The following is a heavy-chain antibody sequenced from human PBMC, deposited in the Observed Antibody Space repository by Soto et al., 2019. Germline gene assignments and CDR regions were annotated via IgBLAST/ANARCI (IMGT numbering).Heavy chain of an antibody. Sequence: QVHLVESGGGVVQPGRSLRLSCAASGFTFSGYGMHWVRQAPGKGLEWVAVTWYDGSDKYYADSVKGRFTIYRDNSKNTLYLQMNRLKGEDTAVNYCARDNAGASGYYPVPLDYWGQGTLVTVSS. D-gene: IGHD3-22*01. J-gene: IGHJ4*02. CDR3: ARDNAGASGYYPVPLDY. CDR2: TWYDGSDK. V-gene: IGHV3-33*01. CDR1: GFTFSGYG.